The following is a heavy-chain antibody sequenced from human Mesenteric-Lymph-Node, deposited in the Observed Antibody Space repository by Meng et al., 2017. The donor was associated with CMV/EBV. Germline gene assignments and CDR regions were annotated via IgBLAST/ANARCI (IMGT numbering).Heavy chain of an antibody. D-gene: IGHD2-2*02. CDR3: ARGEWLEEYQLLYRDYYYGMDV. CDR1: GFTFDAHD. Sequence: GGSLRLSCAASGFTFDAHDMTWVRQTPGRGLEWVSTIDWSGSTTNYADSVQDRFFISRDNAKNSLSLQMNSLRAEDTALYYCARGEWLEEYQLLYRDYYYGMDVWGQGTTVTVSS. V-gene: IGHV3-20*04. J-gene: IGHJ6*02. CDR2: IDWSGSTT.